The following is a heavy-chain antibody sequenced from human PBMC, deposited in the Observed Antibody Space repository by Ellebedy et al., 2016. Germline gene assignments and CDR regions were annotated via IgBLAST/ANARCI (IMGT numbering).Heavy chain of an antibody. J-gene: IGHJ4*02. Sequence: ASVKVSXKASGYTFTGYYMHWVRQAPGQGLEWMGWINPNSGGTNYAQKFQGRVTMTRDTSISTAYMELSRLRSDDTAVYYCATSYGSGSYYPLDYWGQGTLVTVSS. CDR3: ATSYGSGSYYPLDY. CDR1: GYTFTGYY. D-gene: IGHD3-10*01. V-gene: IGHV1-2*02. CDR2: INPNSGGT.